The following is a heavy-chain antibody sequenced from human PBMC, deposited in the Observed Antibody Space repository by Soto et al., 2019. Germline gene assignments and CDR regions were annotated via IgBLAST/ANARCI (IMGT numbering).Heavy chain of an antibody. CDR3: ARELTMIVDN. D-gene: IGHD3-22*01. Sequence: QVQLVQSGAEVKKPGASVKVSCKASGYTFTSYDVNWVRQATGQGLEWMGWMNPNSGNTGYAQKFQGRGTMTRNTSISTAYIELSGLRSEDTAVYYCARELTMIVDNWGQGTLVAVSS. CDR2: MNPNSGNT. V-gene: IGHV1-8*01. J-gene: IGHJ4*02. CDR1: GYTFTSYD.